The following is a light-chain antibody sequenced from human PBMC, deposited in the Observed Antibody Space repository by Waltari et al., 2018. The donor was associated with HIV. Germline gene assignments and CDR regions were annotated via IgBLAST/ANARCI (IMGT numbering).Light chain of an antibody. V-gene: IGLV1-40*01. CDR1: RSNIGTHE. CDR3: QSSDSTLSGSV. CDR2: NTN. J-gene: IGLJ2*01. Sequence: GSRSNIGTHEVHWYQQLPGTAPRLLIYNTNSRPSGVPDRFSGSKSGTSASLAINGLQAEDEADYYCQSSDSTLSGSVFGGGTKLTVL.